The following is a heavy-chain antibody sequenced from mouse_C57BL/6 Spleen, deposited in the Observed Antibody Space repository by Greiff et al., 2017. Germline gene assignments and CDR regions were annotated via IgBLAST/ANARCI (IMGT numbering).Heavy chain of an antibody. D-gene: IGHD3-2*02. CDR3: ARGGQLRLRNYAMDY. V-gene: IGHV1-55*01. J-gene: IGHJ4*01. Sequence: QVQLKESGAELVKPGASVKMSCKASGYTFTSYWITWVKQRPGQGLEWIGDIYPGSGSNNYNEKFKSKATLTVDTSSSTAYMQLSSLTSEDSAVYYCARGGQLRLRNYAMDYWGQGTSVTVSS. CDR1: GYTFTSYW. CDR2: IYPGSGSN.